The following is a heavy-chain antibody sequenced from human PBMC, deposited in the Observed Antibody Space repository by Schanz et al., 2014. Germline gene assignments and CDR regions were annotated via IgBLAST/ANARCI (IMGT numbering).Heavy chain of an antibody. D-gene: IGHD2-2*01. CDR1: GFTFATYA. CDR3: AKVAPAATYLDS. J-gene: IGHJ4*02. V-gene: IGHV3-11*03. CDR2: ISSSSSYT. Sequence: VQLLESGGGLVQPGGSLRLSCAASGFTFATYAMSWIRQAPGKGLEWVSYISSSSSYTNYADSVKGRFTISRDNAKNSLYLQVNSLRAEDTAVYYCAKVAPAATYLDSWGLGTLVTVSS.